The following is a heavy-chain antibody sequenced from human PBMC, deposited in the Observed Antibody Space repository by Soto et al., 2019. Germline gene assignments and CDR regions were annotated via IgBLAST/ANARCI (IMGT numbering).Heavy chain of an antibody. CDR2: ISGSGGDT. J-gene: IGHJ4*02. Sequence: GGSLRLSCAASGFSFSSYAMSWVRQAPGKGLEWVSAISGSGGDTYYADSVKGRFSISRDNSKNTVFVQMNSLRAEDTAIYYCAKADAGGYNSLLFDFWGQGTLVTVSS. D-gene: IGHD3-22*01. V-gene: IGHV3-23*01. CDR1: GFSFSSYA. CDR3: AKADAGGYNSLLFDF.